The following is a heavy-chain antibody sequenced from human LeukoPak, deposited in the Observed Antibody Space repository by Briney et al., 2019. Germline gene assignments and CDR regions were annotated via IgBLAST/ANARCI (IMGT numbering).Heavy chain of an antibody. J-gene: IGHJ4*02. Sequence: SQTLSLTCTVSGGSISSGDYYWSWIRQPPGKGLEWIGYIYYSGSTYYNPSLKRRVTISVDTSKNQFSLKLSSVTAADTAVYYCARADSSGYYFGYWGQGTLVTVSS. D-gene: IGHD3-22*01. V-gene: IGHV4-30-4*08. CDR3: ARADSSGYYFGY. CDR1: GGSISSGDYY. CDR2: IYYSGST.